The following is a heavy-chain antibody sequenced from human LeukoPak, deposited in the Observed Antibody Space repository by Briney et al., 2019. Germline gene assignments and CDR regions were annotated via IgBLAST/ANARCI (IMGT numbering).Heavy chain of an antibody. J-gene: IGHJ4*02. D-gene: IGHD3-22*01. CDR3: ARGSPPRRNYDSRGYYSYYFDY. CDR1: GYTFTSYG. CDR2: ISVYNDKT. Sequence: ASEKVSCTASGYTFTSYGITWGRQAPGEGLEWRGWISVYNDKTNYAQKLQGRVTMTTDTSTSTVYMELRSLRSDHTAVYYCARGSPPRRNYDSRGYYSYYFDYWGQGTLVTVSS. V-gene: IGHV1-18*01.